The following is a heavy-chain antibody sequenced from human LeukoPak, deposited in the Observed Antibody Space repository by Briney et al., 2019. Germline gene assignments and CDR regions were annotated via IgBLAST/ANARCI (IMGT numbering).Heavy chain of an antibody. Sequence: PSETLSLTCTVSGDSISGYYWNWIRQPPGRGLEWIGYIYYTGSTNYNPSLKSRATISVDTSKNQFSLKVSAVTAADTAVYYCARHRYGDVYYFDFWGQGTLVSVSS. V-gene: IGHV4-59*08. J-gene: IGHJ4*02. D-gene: IGHD3-16*01. CDR3: ARHRYGDVYYFDF. CDR1: GDSISGYY. CDR2: IYYTGST.